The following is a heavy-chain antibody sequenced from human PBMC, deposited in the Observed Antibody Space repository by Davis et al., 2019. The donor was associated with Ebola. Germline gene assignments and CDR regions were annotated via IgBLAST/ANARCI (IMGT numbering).Heavy chain of an antibody. D-gene: IGHD6-19*01. V-gene: IGHV4-59*12. J-gene: IGHJ6*04. Sequence: MPSETLSLTCTVSGGSISTYYWSWIRQPPGKGLEWIGYIYYSGSTNYNPSLKSRVTISVDTSKNQFSLKLSSVTAADTAVYYCARLYSSGWYDYYYYGMDVWGKGTTVTVSS. CDR2: IYYSGST. CDR3: ARLYSSGWYDYYYYGMDV. CDR1: GGSISTYY.